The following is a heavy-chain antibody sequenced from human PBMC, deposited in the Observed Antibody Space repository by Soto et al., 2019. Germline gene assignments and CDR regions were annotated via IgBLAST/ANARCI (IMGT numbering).Heavy chain of an antibody. CDR1: GFTFGDYA. CDR3: TRDLRTAYYDSSGYYHQRFDP. Sequence: PGGSLRLSCTASGFTFGDYAMSWFRQAPGKGLEGVGFIRSKAYGGTTEYAASVKGRFTISRDDSKSIAYLQMNSLKTEDTAVYYCTRDLRTAYYDSSGYYHQRFDPWGQGTLVTVSS. CDR2: IRSKAYGGTT. J-gene: IGHJ5*02. V-gene: IGHV3-49*03. D-gene: IGHD3-22*01.